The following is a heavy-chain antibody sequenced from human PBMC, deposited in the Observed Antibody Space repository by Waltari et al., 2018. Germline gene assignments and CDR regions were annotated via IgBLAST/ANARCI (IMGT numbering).Heavy chain of an antibody. CDR2: VYYSGNA. J-gene: IGHJ4*02. D-gene: IGHD3-10*02. CDR3: ARAHSHRMLYFDN. V-gene: IGHV4-31*03. CDR1: TGPITCGGYY. Sequence: QLQESGPGLVKPSKTLSLTCTVSTGPITCGGYYWSWTRQHPGKGLEWIGYVYYSGNAYYSPSLESRLKISVDTSKNQFSLSLTSVTAADTAMYYCARAHSHRMLYFDNWGQGTLVTVSS.